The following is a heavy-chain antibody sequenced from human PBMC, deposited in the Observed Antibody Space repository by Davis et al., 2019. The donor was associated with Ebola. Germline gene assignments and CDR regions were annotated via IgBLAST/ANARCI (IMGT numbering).Heavy chain of an antibody. CDR1: GYTFTSYY. CDR2: INPSGGST. D-gene: IGHD3-22*01. J-gene: IGHJ5*02. CDR3: ARRAFYYDSSGYSYWFDP. V-gene: IGHV1-46*01. Sequence: ASVKVSCKASGYTFTSYYMHWVRQAPGQGLEWMGIINPSGGSTSYAQKFQGRVTITADKSTSTAYMELSSLRSEDTAVYYCARRAFYYDSSGYSYWFDPWGQGTLVTVSS.